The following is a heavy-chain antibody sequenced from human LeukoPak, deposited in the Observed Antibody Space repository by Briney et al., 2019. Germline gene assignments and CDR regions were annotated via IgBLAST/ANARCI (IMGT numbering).Heavy chain of an antibody. Sequence: GGSLRLSCAASGFTFSSYAMSWVRQAPGKGLEWVSAISGSGGSTYYADSVKGRFTIFRDNSKNTLYLQMNSLRAEDTAVYYCAPWTAMVLIDYWGQGTLVTVSS. CDR2: ISGSGGST. CDR1: GFTFSSYA. V-gene: IGHV3-23*01. J-gene: IGHJ4*02. D-gene: IGHD5-18*01. CDR3: APWTAMVLIDY.